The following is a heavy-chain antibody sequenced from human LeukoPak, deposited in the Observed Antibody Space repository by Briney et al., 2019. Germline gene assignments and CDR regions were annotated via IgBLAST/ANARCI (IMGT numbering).Heavy chain of an antibody. Sequence: PGGSLRLSCAASGFTFSSYSMNWVRQAPGKGLEWVSSISSSSSYIYYADSVKGRFTISRDNAKNSLYLQMNSLRAEDTAVYYCASLVEITGRIDHWGQGTLVTVSS. CDR3: ASLVEITGRIDH. V-gene: IGHV3-21*01. J-gene: IGHJ4*02. CDR1: GFTFSSYS. CDR2: ISSSSSYI. D-gene: IGHD1-20*01.